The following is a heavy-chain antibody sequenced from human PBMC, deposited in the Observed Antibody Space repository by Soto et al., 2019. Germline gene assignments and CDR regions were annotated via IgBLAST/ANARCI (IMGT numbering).Heavy chain of an antibody. Sequence: EVQLVESGGGLVQPGGSRRLSCATSGFTFSNYWMHWVRQAPGKGLVWVSRINGDESTTSYADSVKGRFTISRDNAKNTLYLQMNSLRAEDTAVYYCARDAYGDYEDYWGQGTLVTVSS. D-gene: IGHD4-17*01. V-gene: IGHV3-74*01. J-gene: IGHJ4*02. CDR3: ARDAYGDYEDY. CDR2: INGDESTT. CDR1: GFTFSNYW.